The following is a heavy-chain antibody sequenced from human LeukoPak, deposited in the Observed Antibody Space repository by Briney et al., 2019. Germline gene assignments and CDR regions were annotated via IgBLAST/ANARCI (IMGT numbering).Heavy chain of an antibody. CDR3: ARGRGVVPAAFYYYYGMDV. J-gene: IGHJ6*04. CDR2: IIPIFGTA. V-gene: IGHV1-69*06. CDR1: GGTFSSYA. Sequence: SVKVSCKASGGTFSSYAISWVRQAPGQGLEWMGGIIPIFGTANYAQKFQGRVTITADKSTSTAYMELSSLRSEDTAVYYCARGRGVVPAAFYYYYGMDVWSKGTTVTVSS. D-gene: IGHD2-2*01.